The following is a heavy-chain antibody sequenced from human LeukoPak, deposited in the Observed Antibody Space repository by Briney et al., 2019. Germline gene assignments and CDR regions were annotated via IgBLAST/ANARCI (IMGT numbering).Heavy chain of an antibody. V-gene: IGHV3-30*18. D-gene: IGHD3-3*01. Sequence: GGSLRLSCAASGFTFSSYGMHWVRQAPGKGLEWVAVISYDGSNKYYADSVKGRFTISRDNSKNTLYLQMSGLRAEDTAVYYCAKASGFFKVDYWGQGTLVTVSS. CDR2: ISYDGSNK. CDR1: GFTFSSYG. CDR3: AKASGFFKVDY. J-gene: IGHJ4*02.